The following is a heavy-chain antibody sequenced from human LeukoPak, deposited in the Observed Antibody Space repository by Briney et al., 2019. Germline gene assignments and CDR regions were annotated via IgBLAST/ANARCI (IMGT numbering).Heavy chain of an antibody. CDR1: GGSISTYQ. CDR2: IYKSGST. D-gene: IGHD2-21*01. CDR3: ARGSSGGDLGY. V-gene: IGHV4-59*12. Sequence: PSETLSLTCNVSGGSISTYQWSWIRQPPGKGLEWIGNIYKSGSTNYNPSLKSRVTISIDTSEKQFSLRLSSVTAADTAVYYCARGSSGGDLGYWGQGTLVSVSS. J-gene: IGHJ4*02.